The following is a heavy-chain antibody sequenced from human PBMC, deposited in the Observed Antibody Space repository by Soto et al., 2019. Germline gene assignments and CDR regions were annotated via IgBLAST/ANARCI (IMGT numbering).Heavy chain of an antibody. CDR1: GGSISIYY. Sequence: QVQLQESGPGLVKPSETLSLTCTVSGGSISIYYWSWIRQPPGKGLEWIGYIYYSGSTNYNPSLKSRVTISVDTSKNQFSLKLSSVTAADTAVYYCARQYGGSYADYWGQGTLVTVSS. CDR3: ARQYGGSYADY. J-gene: IGHJ4*02. V-gene: IGHV4-59*08. CDR2: IYYSGST. D-gene: IGHD1-26*01.